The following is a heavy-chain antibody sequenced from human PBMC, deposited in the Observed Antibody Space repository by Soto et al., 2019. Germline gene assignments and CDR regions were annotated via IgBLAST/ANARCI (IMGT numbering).Heavy chain of an antibody. CDR3: ARDHYYGSGKPFDY. D-gene: IGHD3-10*01. CDR2: INHSGST. Sequence: QVQLQQWGAGLLQPSETLSLTCAVYGGSFSGYYWSWIRQPPGKGLEWIGEINHSGSTSYNPSLKSRGTISVDTSKNHFSLKLSSVTAADTAVYYCARDHYYGSGKPFDYWGQGTLVTVSS. V-gene: IGHV4-34*01. J-gene: IGHJ4*02. CDR1: GGSFSGYY.